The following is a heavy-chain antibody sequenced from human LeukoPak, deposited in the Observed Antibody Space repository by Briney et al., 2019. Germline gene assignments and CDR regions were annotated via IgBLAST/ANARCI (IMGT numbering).Heavy chain of an antibody. D-gene: IGHD6-6*01. CDR1: GFTFSSYG. V-gene: IGHV3-30*03. CDR3: ATAYSSSSGYYYYGMDV. CDR2: ISYDGSNK. J-gene: IGHJ6*02. Sequence: GGSLRLSCAASGFTFSSYGMHWVRQAPGKGLEGVAVISYDGSNKYYADSVKGRFTISRDNSKNTLYLQMNSLRAEDTAVYYCATAYSSSSGYYYYGMDVWGQGTTVTVSS.